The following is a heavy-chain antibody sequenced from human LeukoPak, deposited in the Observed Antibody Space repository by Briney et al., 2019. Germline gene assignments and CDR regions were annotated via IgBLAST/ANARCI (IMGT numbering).Heavy chain of an antibody. D-gene: IGHD4-17*01. Sequence: SETLPLTCTVSGGSISSYYWSWIRQPAGKGLEWIGRIYTSGSTNYNPSLKSRVTMSVDTSKNQFSLKLSSVTAADTAVYYCARITVTTRGGYYYGMDVWGQGTTVTVSS. CDR2: IYTSGST. CDR3: ARITVTTRGGYYYGMDV. CDR1: GGSISSYY. V-gene: IGHV4-4*07. J-gene: IGHJ6*02.